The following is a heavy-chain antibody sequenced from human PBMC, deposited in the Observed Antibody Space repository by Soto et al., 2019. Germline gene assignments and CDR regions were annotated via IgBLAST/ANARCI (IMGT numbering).Heavy chain of an antibody. V-gene: IGHV1-2*04. D-gene: IGHD2-2*01. CDR2: INPNSGGT. CDR3: ATSTWDIVVVPEAKEAYYYCGMDV. Sequence: ASVKVSCKASGYTFIGYCMHCVRQAPGQWLEWMGWINPNSGGTNYAQKFQGWVTMTRDTFISTAYMELSRLRSVDTAVYYYATSTWDIVVVPEAKEAYYYCGMDVWGQGTTVSVSS. CDR1: GYTFIGYC. J-gene: IGHJ6*02.